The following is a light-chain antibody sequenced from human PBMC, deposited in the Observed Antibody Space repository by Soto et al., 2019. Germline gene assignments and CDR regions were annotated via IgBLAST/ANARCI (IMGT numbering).Light chain of an antibody. CDR1: SSDVGGYNY. CDR3: SSYTSSSTLL. J-gene: IGLJ2*01. V-gene: IGLV2-14*01. CDR2: DVS. Sequence: QSALTQPASVSGSPGQSITISCTGTSSDVGGYNYVSWYQQHPGKAPKLMIYDVSNRPSGVSNRFSGSKSGNTASLTISGLQAGGEADYYCSSYTSSSTLLFGGGTKLTVL.